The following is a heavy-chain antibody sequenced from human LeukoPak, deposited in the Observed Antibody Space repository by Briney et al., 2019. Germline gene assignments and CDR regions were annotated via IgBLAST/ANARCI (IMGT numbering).Heavy chain of an antibody. D-gene: IGHD2-15*01. CDR1: GFTFSSYA. V-gene: IGHV3-23*01. J-gene: IGHJ4*02. Sequence: GGSLRLSCAASGFTFSSYAMSWVSQAPGKGLEWVSTISGGGGNTYYADSVKGRFTISRDNSQNTLYLQMNSLRAEDTAVYYCAKQRSEVVVAATNYWGQGTLVTVSS. CDR2: ISGGGGNT. CDR3: AKQRSEVVVAATNY.